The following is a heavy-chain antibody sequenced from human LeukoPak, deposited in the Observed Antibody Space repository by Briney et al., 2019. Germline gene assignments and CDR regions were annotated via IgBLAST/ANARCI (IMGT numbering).Heavy chain of an antibody. V-gene: IGHV3-30-3*01. CDR3: ARATHYYGSGSKNC. CDR1: GFTFSSYA. CDR2: ISYDGSNK. D-gene: IGHD3-10*01. J-gene: IGHJ4*02. Sequence: GGSLRLSCAASGFTFSSYAMHWVRQAPGKGLEWVAVISYDGSNKYYADSVKGRFTISRDNSKNTLYLQMNSLRAEDTAVYYCARATHYYGSGSKNCWGQGTLVTVSS.